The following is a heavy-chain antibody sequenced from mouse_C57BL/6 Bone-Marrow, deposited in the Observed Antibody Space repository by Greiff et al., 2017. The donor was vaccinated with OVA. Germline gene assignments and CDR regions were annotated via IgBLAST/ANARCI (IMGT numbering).Heavy chain of an antibody. D-gene: IGHD2-3*01. CDR2: IRSKSNNYAT. V-gene: IGHV10-1*01. Sequence: EVQGVESGGGLVQPKGSLKLSCAASGFSFNTYAMNWVRQAPGKGLEWVARIRSKSNNYATYYADSVKDRFTISRDDSESMLYLQMNNLKTEGTAMYYCVRHDVYWYFDVWGTGTTVTVSS. CDR3: VRHDVYWYFDV. CDR1: GFSFNTYA. J-gene: IGHJ1*03.